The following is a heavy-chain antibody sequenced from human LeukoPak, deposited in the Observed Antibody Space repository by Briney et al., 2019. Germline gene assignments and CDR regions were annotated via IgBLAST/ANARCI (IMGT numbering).Heavy chain of an antibody. CDR2: IYSGGNT. D-gene: IGHD5-18*01. V-gene: IGHV3-53*01. CDR1: GFAVSSSY. CDR3: ARELDTALGV. Sequence: AGGSLRLSCAASGFAVSSSYMTWVRQAPGKGLEWVSIIYSGGNTYYADSVKGRFTISRDNSKNTVFLQMNSLRAEDTAVYYCARELDTALGVWGQGTTATVSS. J-gene: IGHJ6*02.